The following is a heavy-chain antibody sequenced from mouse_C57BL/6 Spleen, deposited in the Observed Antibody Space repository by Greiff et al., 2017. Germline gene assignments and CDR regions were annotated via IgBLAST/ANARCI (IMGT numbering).Heavy chain of an antibody. CDR2: INPNNGGT. CDR1: GYTFTDYN. CDR3: ARGVYGSSPHWYFDV. Sequence: EVKLMESGPELVKPGASVKIPCKASGYTFTDYNMDWVKQSHGKSLEWIGDINPNNGGTIYNQKFKGKATLTVDKSSSTAYMELRSLTSEDTAVYYCARGVYGSSPHWYFDVWGTGTTVTVSS. J-gene: IGHJ1*03. D-gene: IGHD1-1*01. V-gene: IGHV1-18*01.